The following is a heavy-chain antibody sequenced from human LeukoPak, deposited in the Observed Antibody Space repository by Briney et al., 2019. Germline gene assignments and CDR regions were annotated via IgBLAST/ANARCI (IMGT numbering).Heavy chain of an antibody. CDR3: AKDYSGSYYGPFDS. CDR2: ISYDGSNK. J-gene: IGHJ4*02. D-gene: IGHD1-26*01. CDR1: GFTFSNYW. Sequence: GGSLRLSCAASGFTFSNYWMSWVRQAPGKGLEWVAVISYDGSNKYYGDSVKGRFTISRDNSKNTLYLQVNSLRAEDTAVYYCAKDYSGSYYGPFDSWGQGTLVTVSS. V-gene: IGHV3-30*18.